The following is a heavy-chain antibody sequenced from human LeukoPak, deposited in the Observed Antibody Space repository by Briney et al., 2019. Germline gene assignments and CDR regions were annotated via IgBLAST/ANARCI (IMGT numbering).Heavy chain of an antibody. Sequence: SETLSLTCTVSGGSISSSSYYWGWIRQPPGKGLEWIGSIYYSGSTYYNPSLKSRVTISVDTSKNQFSLKLSSVTAADTAVYYCARSGGSYDVRFDYWGQGTLVTVSS. V-gene: IGHV4-39*07. D-gene: IGHD1-26*01. CDR2: IYYSGST. CDR1: GGSISSSSYY. CDR3: ARSGGSYDVRFDY. J-gene: IGHJ4*02.